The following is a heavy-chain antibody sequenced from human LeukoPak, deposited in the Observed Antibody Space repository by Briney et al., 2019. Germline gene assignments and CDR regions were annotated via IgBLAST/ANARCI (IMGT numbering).Heavy chain of an antibody. J-gene: IGHJ4*02. CDR3: ARDGDYGTGSYYRGCIDS. V-gene: IGHV3-53*01. Sequence: GGSLRLSCAASGFTVSSNYMNWVRQAPGKGLEWVSVIYSDGNTYYADSVKGRFTISRDNSKNTLYLQMNSLRAEDTAVYYCARDGDYGTGSYYRGCIDSWGQGTLVTVSP. D-gene: IGHD3-10*01. CDR2: IYSDGNT. CDR1: GFTVSSNY.